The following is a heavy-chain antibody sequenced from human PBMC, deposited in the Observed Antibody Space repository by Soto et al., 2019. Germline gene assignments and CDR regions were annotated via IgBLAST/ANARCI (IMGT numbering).Heavy chain of an antibody. CDR3: ARDSPIGSTFSGYDAIDS. V-gene: IGHV1-69*08. CDR1: GGTFSTST. J-gene: IGHJ4*02. CDR2: TIPLLNVA. D-gene: IGHD5-12*01. Sequence: QVQLVQSGAEVKKPGSSVKVSCKASGGTFSTSTFTWVRQAPGQGLEWMGRTIPLLNVADYAQDFQGRLTITAXRXTXTXXMELTSLTSKDTAVYSCARDSPIGSTFSGYDAIDSWGQGTLVTVSS.